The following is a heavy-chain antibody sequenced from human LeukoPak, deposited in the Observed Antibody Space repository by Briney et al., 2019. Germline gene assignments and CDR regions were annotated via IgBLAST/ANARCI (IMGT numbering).Heavy chain of an antibody. D-gene: IGHD1-26*01. J-gene: IGHJ4*02. CDR2: ISSSSSYI. CDR3: ARTTSGSYFHFDY. CDR1: GFTFSSYS. V-gene: IGHV3-21*01. Sequence: GGSLRLSCAASGFTFSSYSMNWVRQAPGKGLEWASSISSSSSYIYYADSVKGRFTISRDNAKNSLYLQMNSLRAEDTAVYYCARTTSGSYFHFDYWGQGTLVTVSS.